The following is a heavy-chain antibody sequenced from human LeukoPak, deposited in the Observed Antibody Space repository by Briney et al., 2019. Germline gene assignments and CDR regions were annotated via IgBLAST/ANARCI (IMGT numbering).Heavy chain of an antibody. CDR3: ASQQLVPSTPFDY. J-gene: IGHJ4*02. CDR1: GGSISSYY. Sequence: TETLSLTCTVSGGSISSYYWSWIRQPPGKGLEWIGYIYYSGSTNYNPSLKSRVTISVDTSKNQFSLKLSSVTVADTAVYYCASQQLVPSTPFDYWGQGTLVTVSS. V-gene: IGHV4-59*01. D-gene: IGHD6-13*01. CDR2: IYYSGST.